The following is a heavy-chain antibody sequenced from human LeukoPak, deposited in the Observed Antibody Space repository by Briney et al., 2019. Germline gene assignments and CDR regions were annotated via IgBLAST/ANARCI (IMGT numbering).Heavy chain of an antibody. D-gene: IGHD3-9*01. V-gene: IGHV3-30*02. CDR1: GFTFYNYG. Sequence: QTGGSLRLSCAASGFTFYNYGMHWVRQAPGRGLEWVAFIRYDGSNKYYADSVKGRFTISRDNSKNTLYLQMNSLRAEDTAVYYCAKARGLRFFDWSPDVWGKGTTVTISS. CDR2: IRYDGSNK. CDR3: AKARGLRFFDWSPDV. J-gene: IGHJ6*04.